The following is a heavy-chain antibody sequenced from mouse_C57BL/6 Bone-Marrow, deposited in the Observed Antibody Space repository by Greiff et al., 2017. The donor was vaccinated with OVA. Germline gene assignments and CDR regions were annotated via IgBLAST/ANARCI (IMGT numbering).Heavy chain of an antibody. CDR2: ISNGGGST. CDR1: GFTFSDYY. V-gene: IGHV5-12*01. Sequence: EVQLVESGGGLVQPGGSLKLSCAASGFTFSDYYMYWVRQTPEKRLEWVAYISNGGGSTYYPDTVKGRFTLSRDNAKNTLYLQMSRLKSEDTAMYYCARHFGGGFAYWGQGTLVTVSA. CDR3: ARHFGGGFAY. J-gene: IGHJ3*01.